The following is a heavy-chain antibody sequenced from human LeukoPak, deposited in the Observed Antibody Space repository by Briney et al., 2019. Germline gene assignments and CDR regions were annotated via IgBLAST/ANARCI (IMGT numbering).Heavy chain of an antibody. CDR2: TYYSSKWYY. V-gene: IGHV6-1*01. Sequence: SQTLSLTCAISGDSVSSDSAAWNWIRQSPSRGLEWLGRTYYSSKWYYEYAESVKSRITINPDTSKNQFSLQLNSVTPEDTAVYYCVRGGHFDYWGQGTLVTVSS. J-gene: IGHJ4*02. CDR3: VRGGHFDY. D-gene: IGHD6-25*01. CDR1: GDSVSSDSAA.